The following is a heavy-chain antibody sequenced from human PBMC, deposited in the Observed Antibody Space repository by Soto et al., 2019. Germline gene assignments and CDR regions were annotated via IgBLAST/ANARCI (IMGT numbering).Heavy chain of an antibody. J-gene: IGHJ4*02. CDR2: ISGSGGST. V-gene: IGHV3-23*01. D-gene: IGHD6-19*01. CDR3: AKDTGYSSGWYVDY. Sequence: GSLRLSCAASGFTFSSYAMSWVRQAPGKGLEWVSAISGSGGSTYYADSVKGRFTISRDNSKNTLYLQMNSLRAEDTAVYYCAKDTGYSSGWYVDYWGQGTLVTVSS. CDR1: GFTFSSYA.